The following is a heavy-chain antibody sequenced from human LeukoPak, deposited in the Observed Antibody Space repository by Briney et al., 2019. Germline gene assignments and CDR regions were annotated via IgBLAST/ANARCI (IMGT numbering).Heavy chain of an antibody. V-gene: IGHV3-23*01. CDR3: ANVVFRSGGCSGGSCFYP. CDR1: GFTFSSYA. Sequence: GGSLRLSCAASGFTFSSYAMSWVRQAPGKGLEWVSAVSGSGGSTYYADSVKGRFTISRDNSKNTLYLQMNSLRAEDTALYYCANVVFRSGGCSGGSCFYPWGRGTLVTVSS. CDR2: VSGSGGST. D-gene: IGHD2-15*01. J-gene: IGHJ5*02.